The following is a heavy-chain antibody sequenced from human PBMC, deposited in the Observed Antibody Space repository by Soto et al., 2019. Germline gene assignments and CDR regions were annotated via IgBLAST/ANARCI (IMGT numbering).Heavy chain of an antibody. V-gene: IGHV4-39*01. CDR3: ARGIVVAGDVDY. J-gene: IGHJ4*02. D-gene: IGHD6-19*01. Sequence: SETLSLTCTVSGGSISSSSYYWGWIRQPPGKGLEWIGSIYYSGSTYYNPPLKSRVTISVDTSKNQFSLKLSSVTAADTAVYYCARGIVVAGDVDYWGQGTLVTVSS. CDR2: IYYSGST. CDR1: GGSISSSSYY.